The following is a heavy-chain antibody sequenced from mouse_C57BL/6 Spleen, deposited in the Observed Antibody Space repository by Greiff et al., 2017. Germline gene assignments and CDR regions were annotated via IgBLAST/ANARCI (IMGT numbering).Heavy chain of an antibody. J-gene: IGHJ4*01. CDR3: AREWITTVVSTAWYAMDY. CDR1: GYTFTSYW. CDR2: IYPGSGST. D-gene: IGHD1-1*01. V-gene: IGHV1-55*01. Sequence: QVQLQQPGAELVKPGASVKMSCKASGYTFTSYWITWVKQRPGQGLEWIGDIYPGSGSTNYNEKFKSKATLTVDTSSSTAYMQLSSLTSEDYAVYYCAREWITTVVSTAWYAMDYWGQGTSVTVSS.